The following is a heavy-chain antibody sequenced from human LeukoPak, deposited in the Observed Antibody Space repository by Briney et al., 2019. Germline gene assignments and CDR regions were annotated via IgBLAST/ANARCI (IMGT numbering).Heavy chain of an antibody. V-gene: IGHV4-31*03. CDR1: GGSISSGGYY. CDR3: ARVGRFLEWRLGDAFDI. J-gene: IGHJ3*02. D-gene: IGHD3-3*01. CDR2: IYYSGST. Sequence: PSETLSLTCTVSGGSISSGGYYWSWIRQHPGKGLEWIGYIYYSGSTYYNPSLKSRVTISVDTSKNQFSLKLSSVTAADTAVYYCARVGRFLEWRLGDAFDIWGQGTMVTVSS.